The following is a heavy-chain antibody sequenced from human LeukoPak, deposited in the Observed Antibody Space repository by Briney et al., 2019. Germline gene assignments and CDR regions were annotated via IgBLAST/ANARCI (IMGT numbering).Heavy chain of an antibody. CDR2: IRYDGSNK. J-gene: IGHJ4*02. CDR1: GFTFDLSW. V-gene: IGHV3-30*02. D-gene: IGHD5-18*01. Sequence: GGSLRLSCAASGFTFDLSWMSWVRQAPGKGLEWVAFIRYDGSNKYYADSVKGRFTISRDNSKNTLYLQMNSLRAEDTAVYYCARGTGYSYGPEDYWGQGTLVTVSS. CDR3: ARGTGYSYGPEDY.